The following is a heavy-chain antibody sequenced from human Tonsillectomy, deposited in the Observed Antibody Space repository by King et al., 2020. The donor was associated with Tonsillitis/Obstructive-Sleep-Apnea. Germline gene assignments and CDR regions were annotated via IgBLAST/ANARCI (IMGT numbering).Heavy chain of an antibody. CDR2: ISGSGGST. Sequence: VQLVESGGGLVQPGGSLRLSCAASGFTFSTYAMSWVRQAPGKGLERVSTISGSGGSTYYADSVKGRFTISRDNSKNTLYMQMNSLRAEDTAVYYCAKMEGYSSGGVGFHYYMDVWGKGTTVTVSS. V-gene: IGHV3-23*04. D-gene: IGHD6-19*01. J-gene: IGHJ6*03. CDR3: AKMEGYSSGGVGFHYYMDV. CDR1: GFTFSTYA.